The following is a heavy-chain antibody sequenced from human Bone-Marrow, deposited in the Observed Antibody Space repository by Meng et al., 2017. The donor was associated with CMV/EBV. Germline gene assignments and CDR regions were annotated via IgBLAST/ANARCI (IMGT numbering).Heavy chain of an antibody. Sequence: SVKVSCKASGYTFTSYGISWVRQAPGQGLEWMGGIIPIFDTANYAQKFQGRVTITTDESTSTAYMELSSLRSEDTAVYYCARGRIAARAYYGMDVWGQGTTVTVSS. D-gene: IGHD6-6*01. V-gene: IGHV1-69*05. CDR2: IIPIFDTA. CDR3: ARGRIAARAYYGMDV. J-gene: IGHJ6*02. CDR1: GYTFTSYG.